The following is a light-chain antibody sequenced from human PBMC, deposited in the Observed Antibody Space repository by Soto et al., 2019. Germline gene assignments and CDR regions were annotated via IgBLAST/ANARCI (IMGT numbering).Light chain of an antibody. J-gene: IGLJ1*01. Sequence: QSVLTQPPSASGSPGQSVTISCTGTSSDVGGYNYVSWYQQHPGKAPKLMIYEVSKRPSGVPDRFSGSKSGNTASLTVSGLQAEDEADYYCSSYAGFNSSVFGTGT. CDR3: SSYAGFNSSV. CDR1: SSDVGGYNY. V-gene: IGLV2-8*01. CDR2: EVS.